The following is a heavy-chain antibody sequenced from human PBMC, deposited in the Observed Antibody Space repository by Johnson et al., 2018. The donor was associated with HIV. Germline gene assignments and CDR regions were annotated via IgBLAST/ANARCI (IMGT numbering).Heavy chain of an antibody. D-gene: IGHD3-10*01. V-gene: IGHV3-30*03. CDR2: ISYDGINQ. J-gene: IGHJ3*02. CDR3: ARAADSGGLWFGEEKAFDI. CDR1: GLSFSNFG. Sequence: QVQLVGSGGGVVQPGKSLTLSCVVSGLSFSNFGIHWVRQAPGKGPEWVAVISYDGINQYYADSVKGRFTISRDNSKKTLYLQMNSLGAVDTAVYYCARAADSGGLWFGEEKAFDIWGQGTMVTVSS.